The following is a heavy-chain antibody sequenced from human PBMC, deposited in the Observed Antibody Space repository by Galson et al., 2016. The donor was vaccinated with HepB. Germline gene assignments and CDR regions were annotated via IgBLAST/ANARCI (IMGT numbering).Heavy chain of an antibody. CDR1: GASIVSAHW. Sequence: ETLSLTCTVSGASIVSAHWCSWVRQPPGKGLEWIGSIYYRGNTFYNPSLKSRVSTSVDTSKSQFSLKLTSVTAADTAVYYCAGDGGYDWFDYWGQGTLVTVSS. V-gene: IGHV4-38-2*02. J-gene: IGHJ4*02. CDR2: IYYRGNT. CDR3: AGDGGYDWFDY. D-gene: IGHD5-12*01.